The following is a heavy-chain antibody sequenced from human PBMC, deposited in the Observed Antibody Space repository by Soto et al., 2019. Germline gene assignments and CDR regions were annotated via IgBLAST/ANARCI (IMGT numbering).Heavy chain of an antibody. Sequence: SETLSLTCPVSGGSISSGGYYWSWIRQHPGKGLEWIGYIYYSGSTYYNPSLKSRVTISVDTSKNQFSLKLSSVTAADTAVYYCARHIAVAVYYYYMDVWGKGTTVTVSS. V-gene: IGHV4-31*03. CDR2: IYYSGST. J-gene: IGHJ6*03. CDR3: ARHIAVAVYYYYMDV. CDR1: GGSISSGGYY. D-gene: IGHD6-19*01.